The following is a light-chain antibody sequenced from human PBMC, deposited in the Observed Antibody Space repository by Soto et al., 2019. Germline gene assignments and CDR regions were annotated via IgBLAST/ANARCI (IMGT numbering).Light chain of an antibody. V-gene: IGLV1-51*01. CDR1: NSNIGSNY. J-gene: IGLJ3*02. Sequence: QSVLTQPPSVSAAPGQKVTMSCSGSNSNIGSNYVSWYQQLPGTAPKLLIYDNNKRPSGIPDRCSGSKSGTSATLGITGLQAGNEAVDYCGAWDDSLSAVFGGETKLTVL. CDR2: DNN. CDR3: GAWDDSLSAV.